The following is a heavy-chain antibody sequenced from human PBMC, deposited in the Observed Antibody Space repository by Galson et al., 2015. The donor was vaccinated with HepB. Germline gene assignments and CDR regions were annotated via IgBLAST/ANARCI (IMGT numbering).Heavy chain of an antibody. J-gene: IGHJ3*02. CDR1: GYTFTSYDIN. CDR2: IYYSGST. CDR3: ARVGDYGDYEPGGEPEGWAFEI. V-gene: IGHV4-31*03. Sequence: SCKASGYTFTSYDINWIRQHPGKGLEWIGYIYYSGSTYYNPSLKSRVTISVDTSKNQFSLKLSSVTAADTAVYYCARVGDYGDYEPGGEPEGWAFEIWGQGTMVTVSS. D-gene: IGHD4-17*01.